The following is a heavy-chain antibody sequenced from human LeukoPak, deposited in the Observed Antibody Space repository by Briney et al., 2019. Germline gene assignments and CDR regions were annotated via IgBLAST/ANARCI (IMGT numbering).Heavy chain of an antibody. CDR2: IYYSGST. CDR3: ARVLSGSTRFYYYYYMDV. D-gene: IGHD1-7*01. V-gene: IGHV4-39*07. Sequence: SETLSLTCTVSGGSISSSSYYWGWIRQPPGKGLEWIGSIYYSGSTYYNPSLKSRVTISVDTSMNQFSLKLSSVTAADTAVYYCARVLSGSTRFYYYYYMDVWGKGTTVTISS. J-gene: IGHJ6*03. CDR1: GGSISSSSYY.